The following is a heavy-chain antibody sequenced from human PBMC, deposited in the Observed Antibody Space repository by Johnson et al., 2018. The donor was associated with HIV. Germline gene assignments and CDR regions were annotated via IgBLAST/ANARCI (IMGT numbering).Heavy chain of an antibody. CDR1: GFTFSDHY. D-gene: IGHD3-22*01. CDR3: ARDYPYDRSPRGAFDI. V-gene: IGHV3-7*01. CDR2: INQDGSEK. J-gene: IGHJ3*02. Sequence: VQLVESGGGLVKPGGSLRLSCVGSGFTFSDHYMSWVRQAPGKVLEWVANINQDGSEKHYVDSVEGRFTISRDNSKNTLYLQMNSLRAEDTAVYFCARDYPYDRSPRGAFDIWGQGTMVTVSS.